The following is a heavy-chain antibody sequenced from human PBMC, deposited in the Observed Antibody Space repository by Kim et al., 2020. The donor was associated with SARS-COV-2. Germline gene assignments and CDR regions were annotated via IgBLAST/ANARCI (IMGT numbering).Heavy chain of an antibody. J-gene: IGHJ6*03. D-gene: IGHD3-3*01. V-gene: IGHV3-7*01. CDR3: ARDQSRITIFGVVINYYYMDV. CDR2: IKQDGSEK. CDR1: GFTFSSYW. Sequence: GGSLRLSCAASGFTFSSYWMSWVRQAPGNGLEWVANIKQDGSEKYYVDSVKGRFTISRDNAKNSLYLQMNSLRAEDTAVYYCARDQSRITIFGVVINYYYMDVWGKGTTVTVSS.